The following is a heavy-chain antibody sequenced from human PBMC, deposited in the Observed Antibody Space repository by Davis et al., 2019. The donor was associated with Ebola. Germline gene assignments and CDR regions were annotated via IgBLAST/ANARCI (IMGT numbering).Heavy chain of an antibody. CDR1: GYTFTSYA. CDR2: INAGNGNT. V-gene: IGHV1-3*01. CDR3: ARGSGSYHQLFDY. D-gene: IGHD1-26*01. Sequence: ASVKVSCKASGYTFTSYAMHWVRQAPGQRLEWMGWINAGNGNTKYSQKFQGRVTITRDTSASTAYMELSSLRSEDTAVYYCARGSGSYHQLFDYWGQGTLVTVSS. J-gene: IGHJ4*02.